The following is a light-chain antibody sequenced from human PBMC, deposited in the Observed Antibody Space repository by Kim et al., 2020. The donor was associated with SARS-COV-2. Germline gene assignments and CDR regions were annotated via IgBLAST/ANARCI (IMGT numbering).Light chain of an antibody. CDR3: QYNARGT. J-gene: IGKJ5*01. CDR1: QSVDSSF. V-gene: IGKV3-20*01. Sequence: SLSSEERAPRPGRAGQSVDSSFFACNQQTPGQATRCLIYRASSRATGIPDRFSGSGCGTDFTLTISRLEPEDFAVYYSQYNARGTFGQGTRLEIK. CDR2: RAS.